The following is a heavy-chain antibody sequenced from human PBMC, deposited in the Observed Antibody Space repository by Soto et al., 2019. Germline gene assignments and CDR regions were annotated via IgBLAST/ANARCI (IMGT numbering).Heavy chain of an antibody. V-gene: IGHV4-30-4*01. D-gene: IGHD1-1*01. CDR1: GHSISSGEDY. CDR3: ARQPLEQIFNWFDP. J-gene: IGHJ5*02. Sequence: PSETLSRTXTVSGHSISSGEDYWGWIRQPPGKGLEWIGYIYYSGSTYYNPSLKSRVTISVDTSKNQFSLKLSSVTAADTAVYYCARQPLEQIFNWFDPWGQGTLVTVSS. CDR2: IYYSGST.